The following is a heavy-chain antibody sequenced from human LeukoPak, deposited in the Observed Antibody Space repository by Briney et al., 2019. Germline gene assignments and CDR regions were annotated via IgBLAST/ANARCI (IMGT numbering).Heavy chain of an antibody. CDR3: AKAFDYGGNRPPYYFDY. CDR1: GFVFANYA. Sequence: PGGSLRLSCTGSGFVFANYAVGWVRQAPGKGLEWVSGISGSGGSTYYADSVQGRFTISRDNSKNTLYLQMNSLRAEDTAVYYCAKAFDYGGNRPPYYFDYWGQGTLVTVSS. J-gene: IGHJ4*02. CDR2: ISGSGGST. D-gene: IGHD4-23*01. V-gene: IGHV3-23*01.